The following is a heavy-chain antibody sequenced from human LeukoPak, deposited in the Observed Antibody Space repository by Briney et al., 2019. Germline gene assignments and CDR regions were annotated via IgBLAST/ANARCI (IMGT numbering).Heavy chain of an antibody. CDR3: ARDLGSRYCSSTSCSDNNWFDP. D-gene: IGHD2-2*01. CDR1: GGTFSSYA. CDR2: IIPIFGTA. J-gene: IGHJ5*02. Sequence: SVKVSCKASGGTFSSYAISWVRQAPGQGLEWMGRIIPIFGTANYAQKFQGRVTITTDESTSTAYMELSSLRSEDTAVYYCARDLGSRYCSSTSCSDNNWFDPWGQETLVTVSS. V-gene: IGHV1-69*05.